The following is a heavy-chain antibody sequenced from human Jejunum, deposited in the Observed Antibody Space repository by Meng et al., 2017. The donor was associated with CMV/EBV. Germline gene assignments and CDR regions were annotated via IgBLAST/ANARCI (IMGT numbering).Heavy chain of an antibody. CDR1: SYY. V-gene: IGHV4-59*01. CDR3: ARDAPGSGSYRASYYYYGMDV. Sequence: SYYWSWIRQPPVKGLEWLGYIYYSGSTNYNPSLKSRVTISVDTSKNQFSLKLSSVTAADTAVYYCARDAPGSGSYRASYYYYGMDVWGQGTTVTVSS. CDR2: IYYSGST. J-gene: IGHJ6*02. D-gene: IGHD3-10*01.